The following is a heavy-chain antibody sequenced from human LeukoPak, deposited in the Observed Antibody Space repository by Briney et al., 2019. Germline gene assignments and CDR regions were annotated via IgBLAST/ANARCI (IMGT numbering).Heavy chain of an antibody. CDR3: AKDAVWHLGQYYFDY. D-gene: IGHD6-6*01. J-gene: IGHJ4*02. V-gene: IGHV3-23*01. CDR2: ISGSGGST. Sequence: GGSLRLSCAASGLTFSSYAMSWVRQAPGKGLEWVSAISGSGGSTYYADSVKGRFTISRDNSKNTLYLQMNSLRAEDTAVYYCAKDAVWHLGQYYFDYWGQGTLVTVSS. CDR1: GLTFSSYA.